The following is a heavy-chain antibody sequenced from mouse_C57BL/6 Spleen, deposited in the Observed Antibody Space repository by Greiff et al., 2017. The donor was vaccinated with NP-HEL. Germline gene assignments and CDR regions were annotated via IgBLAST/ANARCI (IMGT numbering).Heavy chain of an antibody. D-gene: IGHD1-1*01. Sequence: VQLKQSGAELVRPGASVTLSCKASGYTFTDYEMHWVKQTPVHGLEWIGAIDPETGGTAYNQKFKGKAILTADKSSSTAYMELRSLTSEDSAVYYCTREDYYGYAMDYWGQGTSVTVSS. CDR2: IDPETGGT. J-gene: IGHJ4*01. V-gene: IGHV1-15*01. CDR3: TREDYYGYAMDY. CDR1: GYTFTDYE.